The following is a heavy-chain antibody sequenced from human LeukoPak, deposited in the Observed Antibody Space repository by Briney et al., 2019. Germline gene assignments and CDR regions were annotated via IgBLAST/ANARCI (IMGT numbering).Heavy chain of an antibody. Sequence: GGSLRLSCAASGFTFSNYGMHWVRQAPGKGLEWVALISYDGVNKYYADSVKGRFTISRDNSKNTLYLRMNSLRVEDTALYYCAKLRELVTYYYYYGLDVWGQGTTVTVSS. V-gene: IGHV3-30*18. CDR3: AKLRELVTYYYYYGLDV. J-gene: IGHJ6*02. D-gene: IGHD1-1*01. CDR1: GFTFSNYG. CDR2: ISYDGVNK.